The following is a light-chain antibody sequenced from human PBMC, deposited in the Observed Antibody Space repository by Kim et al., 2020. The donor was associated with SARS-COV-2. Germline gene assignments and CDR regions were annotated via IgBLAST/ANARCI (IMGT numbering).Light chain of an antibody. Sequence: EIVLTQSPVTLSLSPGERATLSYRASQSVSSYLAWYQQKPGQAPRLLIYDASNRATGIPARFSGSGSGTDFTLTISSLEPEDFAVYYCQQRSYWPRTFGGGTKVDIK. CDR2: DAS. V-gene: IGKV3-11*01. CDR1: QSVSSY. J-gene: IGKJ4*01. CDR3: QQRSYWPRT.